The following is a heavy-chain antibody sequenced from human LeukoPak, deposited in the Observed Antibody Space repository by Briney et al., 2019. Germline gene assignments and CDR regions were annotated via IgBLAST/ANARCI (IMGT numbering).Heavy chain of an antibody. Sequence: GASVKVSCKASGGTFSSYAISWVRQAPGQGLEWMGMIIPILGIANYAQKFQGRVTITADKSTSTAYMELSSLRSEDTAVYYCARAPYGGFDYWGQGTLVTVSS. J-gene: IGHJ4*02. V-gene: IGHV1-69*04. CDR3: ARAPYGGFDY. CDR1: GGTFSSYA. D-gene: IGHD4-23*01. CDR2: IIPILGIA.